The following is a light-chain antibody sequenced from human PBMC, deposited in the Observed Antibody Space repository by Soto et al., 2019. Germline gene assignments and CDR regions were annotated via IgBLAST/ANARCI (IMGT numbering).Light chain of an antibody. Sequence: EIVVTQSPGTLSLSPGERATLSCRASQSVSRLAWYQQKPGQAPRLLISGASSRATGIPDRFSGSGSGTAFTLTISRLEPEDFALYYCQQCYISPYTFGQGTNLEIK. J-gene: IGKJ2*01. CDR2: GAS. CDR3: QQCYISPYT. CDR1: QSVSR. V-gene: IGKV3-20*01.